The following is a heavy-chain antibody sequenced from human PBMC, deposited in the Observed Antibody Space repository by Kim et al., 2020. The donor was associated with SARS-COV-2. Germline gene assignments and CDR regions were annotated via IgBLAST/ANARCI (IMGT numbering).Heavy chain of an antibody. J-gene: IGHJ6*02. V-gene: IGHV1-46*01. CDR2: INPSGGST. Sequence: ASVKVSCKASGYTFTSYYMHWVRQAPGQGLEWMGIINPSGGSTSYAQKFQGRVTMTRDTSTSTVYMELSSLRSEDTAVYYCARVYHPGGVQTTTVCYYGMDVWGQGTTVTVSS. CDR1: GYTFTSYY. D-gene: IGHD4-17*01. CDR3: ARVYHPGGVQTTTVCYYGMDV.